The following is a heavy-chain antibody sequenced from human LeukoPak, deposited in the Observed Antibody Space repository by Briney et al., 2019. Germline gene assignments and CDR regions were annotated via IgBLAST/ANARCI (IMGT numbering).Heavy chain of an antibody. D-gene: IGHD6-19*01. Sequence: SETLSLTCTVSGGSISSSSYYWGWIRQPPGKGLEWIGSIYYSGSTYYNPSLKSRVTISVDASKNQFSLKLSSVTAADTAVYYCARRGDQTVAGKGYYFDYWGQGTLVTVSS. CDR3: ARRGDQTVAGKGYYFDY. V-gene: IGHV4-39*01. J-gene: IGHJ4*02. CDR1: GGSISSSSYY. CDR2: IYYSGST.